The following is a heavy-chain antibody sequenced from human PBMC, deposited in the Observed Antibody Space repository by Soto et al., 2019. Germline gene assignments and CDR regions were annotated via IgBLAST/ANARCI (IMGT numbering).Heavy chain of an antibody. V-gene: IGHV3-23*01. CDR2: IVDTGGRT. Sequence: GGSLRLSCTASGFAFSSYAMNWVRQAPGKGLEWVSGIVDTGGRTFYADSVKGRFTISRDNAKNTLYLEMNSLRAEDTAIYYCAPVPAASSYYNTDVWGQGTTVTVSS. D-gene: IGHD2-2*01. J-gene: IGHJ6*02. CDR1: GFAFSSYA. CDR3: APVPAASSYYNTDV.